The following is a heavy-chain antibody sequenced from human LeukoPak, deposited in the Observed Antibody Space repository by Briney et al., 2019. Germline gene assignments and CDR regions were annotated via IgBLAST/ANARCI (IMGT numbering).Heavy chain of an antibody. V-gene: IGHV4-39*01. J-gene: IGHJ4*02. CDR3: ARLRVPYSYGYDY. CDR2: IYYSGST. CDR1: GGSISSSSYY. D-gene: IGHD5-18*01. Sequence: SETLSLTCTVSGGSISSSSYYWGWIRQPPGKGLEWIGSIYYSGSTYYNPSLKSRVTISVATSKNQFSLKLSSVTAADTAVYYCARLRVPYSYGYDYWGQGTLVTVSS.